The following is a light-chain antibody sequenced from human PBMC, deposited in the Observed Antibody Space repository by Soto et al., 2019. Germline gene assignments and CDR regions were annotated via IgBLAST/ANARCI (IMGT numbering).Light chain of an antibody. CDR3: SSYTSSSTRV. CDR1: SSDVGGYKY. CDR2: DVR. J-gene: IGLJ1*01. Sequence: QSALTRPASVSGSPGQSITISCTGTSSDVGGYKYVSWYQQHPGKAPKLMLYDVRNRPSGVSNRFSGSKSGNTASLTISGLQTEDEADYYCSSYTSSSTRVFGTGTKLTVL. V-gene: IGLV2-14*03.